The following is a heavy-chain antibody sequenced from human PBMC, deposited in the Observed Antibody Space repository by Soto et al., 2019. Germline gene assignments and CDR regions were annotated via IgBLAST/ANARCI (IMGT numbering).Heavy chain of an antibody. V-gene: IGHV6-1*01. Sequence: SQTLSLTCAITGDSGSSNSAGWSWVRQSPSRGLEWLGRTYYRSKRYYEYAVSVRGRITINPDTSKNQYSLQLNSVTPEDTAVYFCARGEQYSGRIFDYWGQGTLVTVSS. J-gene: IGHJ4*01. CDR3: ARGEQYSGRIFDY. CDR1: GDSGSSNSAG. D-gene: IGHD1-26*01. CDR2: TYYRSKRYY.